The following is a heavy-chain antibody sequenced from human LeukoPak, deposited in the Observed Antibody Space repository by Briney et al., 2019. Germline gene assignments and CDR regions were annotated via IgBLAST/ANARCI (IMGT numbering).Heavy chain of an antibody. CDR1: GYTFTSYA. CDR2: INTNTGNP. D-gene: IGHD6-6*01. Sequence: ASVKVSCKASGYTFTSYAMNWVRQAPGQGLEWMGWINTNTGNPTYARGFTGRFVFSLDTSVSTAYLQISSLKAEDTAVYYCATLSIAARLWFDPWGQGTLVTASS. CDR3: ATLSIAARLWFDP. J-gene: IGHJ5*02. V-gene: IGHV7-4-1*02.